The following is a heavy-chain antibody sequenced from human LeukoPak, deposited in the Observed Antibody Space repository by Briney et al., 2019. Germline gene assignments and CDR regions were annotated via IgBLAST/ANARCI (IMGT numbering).Heavy chain of an antibody. CDR1: GYTFTSYG. CDR2: ISAYNGDT. CDR3: ARDQSITIFGVVIQIGYIDY. J-gene: IGHJ4*02. V-gene: IGHV1-18*01. D-gene: IGHD3-3*01. Sequence: ASVKVSCTDSGYTFTSYGISWVCQAPGQGLEWMGWISAYNGDTNYAQKLQGRVTMTTDTSTSTAYMELRSLRSDDTAVNYCARDQSITIFGVVIQIGYIDYWGQGTLVTVSS.